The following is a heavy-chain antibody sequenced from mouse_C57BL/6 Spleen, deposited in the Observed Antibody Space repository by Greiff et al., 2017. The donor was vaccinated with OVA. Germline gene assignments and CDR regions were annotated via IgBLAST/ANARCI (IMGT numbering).Heavy chain of an antibody. CDR2: IDPSDSYT. J-gene: IGHJ2*01. Sequence: QVQLKQPGAELVRPGTSVKLSCKASGYTFTSYWMHWVKQRPGQGLEWIGVIDPSDSYTNYNQKFKGKATLTVDTSSSTAYMQLSSLTSEDSAVYYCARWLRQYYFDYWGQGTTLTVSS. D-gene: IGHD2-2*01. V-gene: IGHV1-59*01. CDR3: ARWLRQYYFDY. CDR1: GYTFTSYW.